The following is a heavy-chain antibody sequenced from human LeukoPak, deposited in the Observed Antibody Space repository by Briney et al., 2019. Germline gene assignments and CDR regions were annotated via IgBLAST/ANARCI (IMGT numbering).Heavy chain of an antibody. CDR3: ARAAYDSSGYYGYAFDI. D-gene: IGHD3-22*01. Sequence: PSQTLSLTCAISGDSVSSNSAAWNWIRQSPSRDLEWPGRSYYRSKWYNNYAESVKSRIPINPDTSKNQFSLKLSSVTAADTAVYYCARAAYDSSGYYGYAFDIWGQGTMVTVSS. J-gene: IGHJ3*02. CDR1: GDSVSSNSAA. CDR2: SYYRSKWYN. V-gene: IGHV6-1*01.